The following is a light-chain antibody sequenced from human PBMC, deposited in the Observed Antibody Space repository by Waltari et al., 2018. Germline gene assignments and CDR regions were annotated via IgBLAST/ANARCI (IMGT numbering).Light chain of an antibody. CDR3: SSYTRSSRLV. CDR1: SSDIGANDS. V-gene: IGLV2-14*03. J-gene: IGLJ2*01. Sequence: QSALTQPASVSGSPGQSITISCPGTSSDIGANDSVSWYQQHPGKAPQLIIFDVDKRPSGISIRFSASKSDNTASLTISGLQAEDEADYYCSSYTRSSRLVFGGGTKLVVL. CDR2: DVD.